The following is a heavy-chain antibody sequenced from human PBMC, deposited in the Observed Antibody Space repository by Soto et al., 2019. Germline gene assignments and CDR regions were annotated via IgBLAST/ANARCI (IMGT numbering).Heavy chain of an antibody. CDR2: ISFNNGDT. CDR3: ARDRDVVLVPPPTYDYYYYGMDV. J-gene: IGHJ6*02. Sequence: QVKLVQSGPEVKKPGASVKVSCKTSGYTFSSYTISWVRQAPGQGLEWMGWISFNNGDTKYAQKFQGRVTMTTDTSTSTAHMELRSLRSDDTAVYYCARDRDVVLVPPPTYDYYYYGMDVWGQGTTVTVSS. CDR1: GYTFSSYT. V-gene: IGHV1-18*04. D-gene: IGHD2-8*02.